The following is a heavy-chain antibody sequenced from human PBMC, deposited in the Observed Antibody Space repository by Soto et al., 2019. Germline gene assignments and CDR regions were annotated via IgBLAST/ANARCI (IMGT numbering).Heavy chain of an antibody. CDR2: IYYSGST. CDR1: GGSISSYY. J-gene: IGHJ5*02. Sequence: QVQLQESGPGLVKPSETLSLTCTVSGGSISSYYWSWIRQPPGKGLEWIGYIYYSGSTNSKPSLKSRVPISVDKSKNQFSLKLSSVTAADTAVYYCARSQGGYCSGGSCVNWFDPWGQGTLVTVSS. D-gene: IGHD2-15*01. CDR3: ARSQGGYCSGGSCVNWFDP. V-gene: IGHV4-59*01.